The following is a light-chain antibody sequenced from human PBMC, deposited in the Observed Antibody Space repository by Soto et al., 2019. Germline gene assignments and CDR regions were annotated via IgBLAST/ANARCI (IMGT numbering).Light chain of an antibody. CDR1: SSDVGRYNY. V-gene: IGLV2-14*03. CDR3: AAWDDSLSGPL. Sequence: QSALTQPASVSGSPGQSITISCTGTSSDVGRYNYVSWYQQHPGKAPKLMIYDVSIRPSGVSDRFSGSKSGNTASLTISGLQAEDEGDYYCAAWDDSLSGPLFGGGTKLTVL. CDR2: DVS. J-gene: IGLJ2*01.